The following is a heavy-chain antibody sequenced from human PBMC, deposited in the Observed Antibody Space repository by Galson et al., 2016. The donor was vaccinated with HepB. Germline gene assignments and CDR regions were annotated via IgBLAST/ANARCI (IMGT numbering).Heavy chain of an antibody. CDR2: INPSGWSS. Sequence: SLRLSCAASGFTFATYAMTWVRQAPGKGLEWVSSINPSGWSSHNADSVKGRFTTSRDNSKFTLYLQMSSLRAEDTAVYYCARHLRVGSGSHRDVFDIWGQGNPGHRLL. D-gene: IGHD3-10*01. J-gene: IGHJ3*02. CDR3: ARHLRVGSGSHRDVFDI. CDR1: GFTFATYA. V-gene: IGHV3-23*01.